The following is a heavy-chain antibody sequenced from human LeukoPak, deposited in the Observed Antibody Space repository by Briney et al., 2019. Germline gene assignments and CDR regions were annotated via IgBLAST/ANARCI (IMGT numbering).Heavy chain of an antibody. V-gene: IGHV3-30*07. CDR1: GFTFSTYA. D-gene: IGHD3-22*01. CDR2: ISYDGSNK. Sequence: GGSLRLSCAASGFTFSTYAIHWVRQAPGKGLEWVAVISYDGSNKYYADYVKGRFTISRDNAKNTLYLQMNSLRAEDTAVYFCAKRGVVIRVILVGFHKEAYYFDSWGQGALVSVSS. J-gene: IGHJ4*02. CDR3: AKRGVVIRVILVGFHKEAYYFDS.